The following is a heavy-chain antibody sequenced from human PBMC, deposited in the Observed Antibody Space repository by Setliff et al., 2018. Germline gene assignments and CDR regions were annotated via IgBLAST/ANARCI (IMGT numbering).Heavy chain of an antibody. D-gene: IGHD1-26*01. CDR1: GFTFSDYS. CDR3: ARERGSYGKLYYYYAMDV. V-gene: IGHV3-48*01. J-gene: IGHJ6*02. Sequence: GGSLRLSCTASGFTFSDYSMNWVRQAPGKGLEWVSSISRSSGAIYYADSVKGRFTISRDNSKNTLYLQMNSLRAEDTAVYYCARERGSYGKLYYYYAMDVWGQGTTVTVSS. CDR2: ISRSSGAI.